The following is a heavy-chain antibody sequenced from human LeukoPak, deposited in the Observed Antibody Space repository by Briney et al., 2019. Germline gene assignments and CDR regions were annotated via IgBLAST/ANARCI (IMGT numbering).Heavy chain of an antibody. Sequence: SETLSLTCTVSGGSISSGDYYWSWIRQPPGKGLEWIGYIYYSGSTYYNPSLKSRVTISVDTSKNQFSLKLSSVTAADTAVYYCARGKGGYDLDYWGQGTLVTVSS. CDR2: IYYSGST. V-gene: IGHV4-30-4*01. CDR3: ARGKGGYDLDY. D-gene: IGHD5-12*01. J-gene: IGHJ4*02. CDR1: GGSISSGDYY.